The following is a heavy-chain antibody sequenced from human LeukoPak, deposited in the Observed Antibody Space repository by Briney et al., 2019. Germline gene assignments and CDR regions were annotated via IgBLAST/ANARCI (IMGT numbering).Heavy chain of an antibody. Sequence: KPGGSLRLSCAASGFTFSDYYVNWIRQAPGKGLEWVSYISRGGNTIYYADSVKGRFTISRDNAKNSLYLQLNSLRVEDTAVYYCAREQLGPNYSDYWGQGTLVTVSS. J-gene: IGHJ4*02. D-gene: IGHD1-1*01. V-gene: IGHV3-11*01. CDR2: ISRGGNTI. CDR3: AREQLGPNYSDY. CDR1: GFTFSDYY.